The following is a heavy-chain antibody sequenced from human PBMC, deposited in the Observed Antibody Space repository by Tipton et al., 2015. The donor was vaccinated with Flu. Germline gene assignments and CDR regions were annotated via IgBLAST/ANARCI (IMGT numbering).Heavy chain of an antibody. CDR1: GFIFSSYS. J-gene: IGHJ6*02. CDR3: ASPRWGSGEACDI. Sequence: SLRLSCAASGFIFSSYSMSWVRQAPGRGLEWVSSISSSGSYIYYADSVQGRFTISRDNAKNSLYLDMNSLRVEDTAVYYCASPRWGSGEACDIWGQGTTVTVSS. CDR2: ISSSGSYI. V-gene: IGHV3-21*01. D-gene: IGHD3-10*01.